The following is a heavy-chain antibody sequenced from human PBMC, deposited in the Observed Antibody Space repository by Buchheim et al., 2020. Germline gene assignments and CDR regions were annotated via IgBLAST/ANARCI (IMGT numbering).Heavy chain of an antibody. V-gene: IGHV3-30-3*01. J-gene: IGHJ4*02. CDR1: GFTFSSYA. Sequence: QVQLVESGGGVVQPGRSLRLSCADSGFTFSSYAMHWVRQAPGKGLEWVAVISYDGSNKYYADSVKGRFTISRDNSKNTLYLQMNSLRAEDTAVYYWARDLFGYYYDSSGYYPGDYWGQGTL. CDR3: ARDLFGYYYDSSGYYPGDY. CDR2: ISYDGSNK. D-gene: IGHD3-22*01.